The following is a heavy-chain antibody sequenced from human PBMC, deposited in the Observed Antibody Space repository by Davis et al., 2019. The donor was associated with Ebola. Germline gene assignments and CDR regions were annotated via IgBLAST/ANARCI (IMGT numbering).Heavy chain of an antibody. CDR2: INPNSGGA. Sequence: ASVKVSCKASGYPFTDYYVHWVRQAPGQGLEWMGRINPNSGGAIYTQKFQGRVTMTSDTSINTAYMEVSRLRSEDTAVYYCARGSRRWLQFGIDYWGQGTLVTVSS. CDR1: GYPFTDYY. CDR3: ARGSRRWLQFGIDY. V-gene: IGHV1-2*06. J-gene: IGHJ4*02. D-gene: IGHD5-24*01.